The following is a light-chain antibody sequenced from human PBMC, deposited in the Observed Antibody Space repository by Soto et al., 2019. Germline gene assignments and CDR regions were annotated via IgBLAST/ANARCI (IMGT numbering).Light chain of an antibody. V-gene: IGLV2-14*03. J-gene: IGLJ1*01. CDR3: SSSTSSNTDV. CDR2: DIS. CDR1: ISDVSGYNF. Sequence: QSALTQPASVSGSPGQSITISCTGTISDVSGYNFVSWYQQYPGKAPKLMIYDISNRPSGVSHRFSGSKYGNTAFLAISGLLDEDEADYYCSSSTSSNTDVFVAGTKVTAL.